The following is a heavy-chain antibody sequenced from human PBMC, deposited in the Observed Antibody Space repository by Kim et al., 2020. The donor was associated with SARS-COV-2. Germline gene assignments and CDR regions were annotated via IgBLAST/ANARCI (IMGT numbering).Heavy chain of an antibody. CDR3: AREPRARYWYFDL. Sequence: ASVKVSCKASGYTFTSYAMHWVRQAPGQRLEWMGWITAGNGNTKYSQTFQGRVTITRDTSASTAYMELSSLRSEDTAVYYCAREPRARYWYFDLWGRGTLVTVSS. CDR1: GYTFTSYA. J-gene: IGHJ2*01. CDR2: ITAGNGNT. V-gene: IGHV1-3*01.